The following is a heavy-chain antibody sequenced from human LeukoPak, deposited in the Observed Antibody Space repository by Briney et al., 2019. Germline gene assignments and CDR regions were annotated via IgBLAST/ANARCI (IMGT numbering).Heavy chain of an antibody. CDR1: GFTFSNYA. J-gene: IGHJ4*02. CDR3: AKDARGYHRRIDY. CDR2: IGGGGGNT. D-gene: IGHD3-22*01. Sequence: GGSESLSCAASGFTFSNYAMNWVRQAPGKGLEWVSGIGGGGGNTDYTDSVKGRFTISRDNSKNTLSLQMSSLRAEDTAVYYCAKDARGYHRRIDYLGRGSMLTDSS. V-gene: IGHV3-23*01.